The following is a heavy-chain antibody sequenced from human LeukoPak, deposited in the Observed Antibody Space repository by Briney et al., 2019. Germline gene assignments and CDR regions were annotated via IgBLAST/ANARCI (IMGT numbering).Heavy chain of an antibody. CDR1: GFTFSGSA. Sequence: GESLRLSCAASGFTFSGSAMHWVRQASGKGLEWVGRIRSKANSYATAYAASVKGRFTISRDDSKNTAYLQMNSLKTGDTAVYYCTSTYYYDSSGNRNDYWGRGTLVTVSS. CDR2: IRSKANSYAT. J-gene: IGHJ4*02. D-gene: IGHD3-22*01. V-gene: IGHV3-73*01. CDR3: TSTYYYDSSGNRNDY.